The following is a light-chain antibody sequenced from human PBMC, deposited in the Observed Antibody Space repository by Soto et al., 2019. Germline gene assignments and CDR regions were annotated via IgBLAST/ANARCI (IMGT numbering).Light chain of an antibody. J-gene: IGKJ4*01. CDR3: QQYGSSPLT. CDR1: QRISNYY. CDR2: GAS. V-gene: IGKV3-20*01. Sequence: EIVLTQSPDTLSLSSGERATLSCRASQRISNYYLAWYHQKPGQAPRLLIYGASSRATGVPDRFSCSGSGTYLTLTISILEPEEFEVYYCQQYGSSPLTLGGGTKVEIK.